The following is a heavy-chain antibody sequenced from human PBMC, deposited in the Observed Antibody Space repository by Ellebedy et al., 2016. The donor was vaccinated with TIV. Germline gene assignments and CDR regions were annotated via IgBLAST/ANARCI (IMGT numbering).Heavy chain of an antibody. Sequence: GESLKISXAASGFTFSSYAMGCVRQAPGKGLEWASAISGSGDSTYYADSVKGRFTISRDNSKNTLYLQMNSLRAEDTAVYYCASSVPAAPWYFDLWGRGTLVTVSS. V-gene: IGHV3-23*01. J-gene: IGHJ2*01. D-gene: IGHD2-2*01. CDR2: ISGSGDST. CDR1: GFTFSSYA. CDR3: ASSVPAAPWYFDL.